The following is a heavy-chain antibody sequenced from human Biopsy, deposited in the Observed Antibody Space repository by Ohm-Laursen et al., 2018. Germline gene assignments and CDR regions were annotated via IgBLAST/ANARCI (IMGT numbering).Heavy chain of an antibody. CDR2: INHSGRT. CDR3: VRGVDYYDPYHYYALDV. CDR1: GESFNGYY. V-gene: IGHV4-34*01. J-gene: IGHJ6*02. D-gene: IGHD3-22*01. Sequence: SETLSLTSAVYGESFNGYYWSRIRQTPGKGLEWLGEINHSGRTNYNPSLKSRITISVNTSKNQFSLKVRSVTAAATAVYYCVRGVDYYDPYHYYALDVWGQGTTVTVSS.